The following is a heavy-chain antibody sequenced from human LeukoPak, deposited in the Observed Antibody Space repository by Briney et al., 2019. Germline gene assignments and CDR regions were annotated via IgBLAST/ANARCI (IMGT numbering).Heavy chain of an antibody. CDR2: IYHSGST. J-gene: IGHJ6*03. CDR3: ARVIGCSSTSCPPYYYYYYMDV. V-gene: IGHV4-38-2*01. D-gene: IGHD2-2*01. CDR1: GYSISSGYY. Sequence: PSETLSLTCAVSGYSISSGYYWGWIRQPPGKGLEWIGSIYHSGSTYYNPSLKSRVTISVDTSKNQFSLKLSSVTAADTAVYYCARVIGCSSTSCPPYYYYYYMDVWGEGTTVTVSS.